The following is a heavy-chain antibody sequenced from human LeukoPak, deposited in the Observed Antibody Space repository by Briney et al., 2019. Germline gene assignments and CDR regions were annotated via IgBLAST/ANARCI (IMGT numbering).Heavy chain of an antibody. Sequence: KPSETLSLTCTVSGGSVSSGCYYWSWIRQPPGKGLEWIGYIYYSGSTNYNPSLESRVTISVDTSKNEFSLRLSSVTAADTAVYYCARDREWELQSLRYFDYWGQGTLVTVSS. CDR1: GGSVSSGCYY. D-gene: IGHD1-26*01. J-gene: IGHJ4*02. V-gene: IGHV4-61*01. CDR2: IYYSGST. CDR3: ARDREWELQSLRYFDY.